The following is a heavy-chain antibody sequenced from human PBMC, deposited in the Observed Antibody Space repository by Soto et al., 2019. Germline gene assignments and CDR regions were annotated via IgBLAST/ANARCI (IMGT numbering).Heavy chain of an antibody. CDR1: GFTFSSYP. J-gene: IGHJ6*02. Sequence: GGSLRLSCAASGFTFSSYPMHWVRQAPGKGLEWVAVISYDGSNKYYADSVKGRFTISRDNSKSTLYLQMNSLRAEGTAVYYCARDGANYYGGGENYYCGMDVWGQGTTVTVSS. V-gene: IGHV3-30-3*01. D-gene: IGHD3-10*01. CDR2: ISYDGSNK. CDR3: ARDGANYYGGGENYYCGMDV.